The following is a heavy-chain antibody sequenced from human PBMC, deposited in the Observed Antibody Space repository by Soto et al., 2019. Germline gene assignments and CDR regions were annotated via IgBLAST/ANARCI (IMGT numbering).Heavy chain of an antibody. CDR1: GGSFSGYY. CDR3: ARWEQPLFEY. J-gene: IGHJ4*02. CDR2: INHSGST. D-gene: IGHD1-1*01. V-gene: IGHV4-34*01. Sequence: SETLSLTCAVYGGSFSGYYWSWIRQPPGKGLEWIGEINHSGSTNYNPSLKSRVTISVDTSTNTVFLQMNSLGPEDTAVYYCARWEQPLFEYWGQGTLVTVSS.